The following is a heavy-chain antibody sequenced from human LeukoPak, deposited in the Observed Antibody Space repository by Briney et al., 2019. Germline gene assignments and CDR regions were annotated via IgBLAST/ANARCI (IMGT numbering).Heavy chain of an antibody. D-gene: IGHD2-21*02. J-gene: IGHJ5*02. V-gene: IGHV3-23*01. CDR2: ISATGVNT. Sequence: GGSLRLSCAASGFTFNNYAMAWVRQAPGKGLEWVSSISATGVNTYYADTVKGRFIISRDNSRDTLYLQMSSLGVEDTALYYCAKDFRHCRDCYGLFGPWGQGTLVTVSS. CDR3: AKDFRHCRDCYGLFGP. CDR1: GFTFNNYA.